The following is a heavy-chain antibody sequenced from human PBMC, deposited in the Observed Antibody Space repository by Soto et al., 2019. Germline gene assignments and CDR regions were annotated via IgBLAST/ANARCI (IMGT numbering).Heavy chain of an antibody. J-gene: IGHJ4*02. CDR3: AKGGIVGATTAGYDY. CDR1: GFTFDDYA. CDR2: ISWNSGSI. Sequence: EVQLVESGGGLVQPGRSLRLSCAASGFTFDDYAMHWVQQAPGKGLEWVSGISWNSGSIGYADSVKGRFTISRDNAKNSLYLQMNSLRAEDTALYYCAKGGIVGATTAGYDYWGQGTLVTVSS. D-gene: IGHD1-26*01. V-gene: IGHV3-9*01.